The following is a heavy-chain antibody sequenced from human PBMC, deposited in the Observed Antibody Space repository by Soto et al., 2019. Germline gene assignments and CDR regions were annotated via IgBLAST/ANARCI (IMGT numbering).Heavy chain of an antibody. CDR2: IIPLSGTT. D-gene: IGHD3-22*01. V-gene: IGHV1-69*13. CDR3: ARGPDRSGFYLFDY. CDR1: GGTFSNHA. Sequence: SVKVSCKTSGGTFSNHALSWVRQVSGQGPEWMGGIIPLSGTTNYVQKFQGRVTITADESMTTAYMELNDLRYEDTAIYYCARGPDRSGFYLFDYWGQGTLVTVSS. J-gene: IGHJ4*02.